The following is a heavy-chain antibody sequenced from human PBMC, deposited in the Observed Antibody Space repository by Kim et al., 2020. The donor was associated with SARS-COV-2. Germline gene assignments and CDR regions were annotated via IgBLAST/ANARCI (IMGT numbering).Heavy chain of an antibody. CDR2: IKQDGSVT. D-gene: IGHD3-10*01. CDR3: ARWDYIGNFYNVGR. J-gene: IGHJ4*02. CDR1: GFTFGNHW. Sequence: GGSLRLSCAASGFTFGNHWMTWVRQAPGKGLEWVANIKQDGSVTYYVDSVKDRFIISRDNAKNSLYLQMYSLRVEDTAVYYCARWDYIGNFYNVGRWGQGTLVTVSS. V-gene: IGHV3-7*01.